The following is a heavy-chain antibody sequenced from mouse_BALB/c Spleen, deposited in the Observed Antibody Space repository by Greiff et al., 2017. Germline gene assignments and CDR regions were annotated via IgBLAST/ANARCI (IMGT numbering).Heavy chain of an antibody. Sequence: VQLQQSAAELARPGASVKMSCKASGYTFTSYTMHWVKQRPGQGLEWIGYINPSSGYTEYNQKFKDKTTLTADKSSSTAYMQLSSLTSEDSAVYYCARDGNYFWFAYWGQGTLVTVSA. V-gene: IGHV1-4*02. CDR3: ARDGNYFWFAY. D-gene: IGHD2-1*01. CDR1: GYTFTSYT. CDR2: INPSSGYT. J-gene: IGHJ3*01.